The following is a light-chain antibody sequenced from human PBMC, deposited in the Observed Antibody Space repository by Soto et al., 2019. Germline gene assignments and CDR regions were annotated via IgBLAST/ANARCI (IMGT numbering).Light chain of an antibody. Sequence: EFLLPQFPSTLSLSPGARAPLPCRASPSVSSYFAWYEQNPAKAPRLLLYDASTRATGIPARFSGGGCGTDVTLTISNLEPEDIGVYFCQQRNNWRSTFGGGTKVDIK. J-gene: IGKJ4*01. CDR1: PSVSSY. V-gene: IGKV3-11*01. CDR3: QQRNNWRST. CDR2: DAS.